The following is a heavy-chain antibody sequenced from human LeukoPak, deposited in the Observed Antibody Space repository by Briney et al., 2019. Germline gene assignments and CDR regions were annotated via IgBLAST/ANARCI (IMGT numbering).Heavy chain of an antibody. Sequence: SETLSLTCTVSGGSISSYYWSWIRQPPGKGLEWIGYIYDSGSTNYNPSLKSRVTISVDTSKNQFSLKLSSVTAADTAVFYCARSQGAYFDYWGQGILVTVSS. CDR1: GGSISSYY. CDR2: IYDSGST. CDR3: ARSQGAYFDY. V-gene: IGHV4-59*08. J-gene: IGHJ4*02.